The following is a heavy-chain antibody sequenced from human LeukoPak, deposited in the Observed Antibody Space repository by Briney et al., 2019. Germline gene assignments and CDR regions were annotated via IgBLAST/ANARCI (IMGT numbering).Heavy chain of an antibody. CDR1: GFTFSSYA. Sequence: GGSLRLSCSASGFTFSSYAMHWVRQAPGKGLEYVSAISSNGGSTYYADSVKGRFTISRDNSKNTLYLQMSSLRAEDTAVYYCVKDGADDCSSTSCQSDDAFDIWGQGTMVTASS. CDR2: ISSNGGST. CDR3: VKDGADDCSSTSCQSDDAFDI. V-gene: IGHV3-64D*06. J-gene: IGHJ3*02. D-gene: IGHD2-2*01.